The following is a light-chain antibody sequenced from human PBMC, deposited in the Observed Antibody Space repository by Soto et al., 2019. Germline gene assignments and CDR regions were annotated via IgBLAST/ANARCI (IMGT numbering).Light chain of an antibody. CDR1: QDISNY. CDR2: DAS. Sequence: IEMTQCPSCLSSAIGDRVTITCQASQDISNYLNWYQQKPGKAPKLLIYDASNLETGVPSRFSGSGSGTDFTFTISSLQPEDIATYYCQQYDNLPFTFGQGTRLEIK. J-gene: IGKJ5*01. V-gene: IGKV1-33*01. CDR3: QQYDNLPFT.